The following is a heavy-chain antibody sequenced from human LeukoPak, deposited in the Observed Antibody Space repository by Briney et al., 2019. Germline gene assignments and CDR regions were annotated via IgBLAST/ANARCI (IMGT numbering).Heavy chain of an antibody. J-gene: IGHJ3*02. D-gene: IGHD2-15*01. CDR3: ARRCGGSCFYAFDI. CDR2: IYSGGST. V-gene: IGHV3-66*01. Sequence: GGSLILSCAASRFTVSSNYMSWVRQAPGKGLEWVSVIYSGGSTYYADSVKGRFTISRDNSKNTLYLQMNSLRAEDTAVYYCARRCGGSCFYAFDIWGQGTMVTVSS. CDR1: RFTVSSNY.